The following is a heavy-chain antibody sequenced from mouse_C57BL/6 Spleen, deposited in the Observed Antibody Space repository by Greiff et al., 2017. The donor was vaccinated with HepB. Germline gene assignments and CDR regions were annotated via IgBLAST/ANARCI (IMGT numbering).Heavy chain of an antibody. J-gene: IGHJ4*01. V-gene: IGHV1-53*01. CDR3: WRYSNNVYYAMDY. Sequence: QVQLQQPGTELVKPGASVKLSCKASGYTFTSSWMHWVKQRPGQGLEWIGNISPSNGGTNYNEKFKSKATLTVDKSSSTAYMQLRSLTSEDSAVYYCWRYSNNVYYAMDYWGQGTSVTVSS. D-gene: IGHD2-5*01. CDR1: GYTFTSSW. CDR2: ISPSNGGT.